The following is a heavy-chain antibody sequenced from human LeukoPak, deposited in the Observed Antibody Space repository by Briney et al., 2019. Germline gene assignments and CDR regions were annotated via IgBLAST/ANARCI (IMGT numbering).Heavy chain of an antibody. CDR3: ARSYYYDSSGPPEPVDY. CDR1: GFVFSDYS. D-gene: IGHD3-22*01. CDR2: IWYDGSNK. J-gene: IGHJ4*02. Sequence: PGGSLRLSCAASGFVFSDYSMNWVRQAPGKGLEWVAVIWYDGSNKYYADSVKGRFTISRDNSKNTLYLQMNSLRAEDTAVYYCARSYYYDSSGPPEPVDYWGQGTLVTVSS. V-gene: IGHV3-33*08.